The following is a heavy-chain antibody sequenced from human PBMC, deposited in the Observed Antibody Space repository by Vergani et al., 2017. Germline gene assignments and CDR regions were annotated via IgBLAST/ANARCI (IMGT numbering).Heavy chain of an antibody. Sequence: QVQLQESGPGLVKPSQTLSLTCTVSGGSISSSSYYWGWIRQPPGKGLEWIGSIYYSGSTYYNPSLKSRVTISVDTSKNQFSLKLSSVTAADTAVYYCARHPIAVAGTVAFDIWGQGTMVTVSS. CDR3: ARHPIAVAGTVAFDI. J-gene: IGHJ3*02. CDR1: GGSISSSSYY. CDR2: IYYSGST. D-gene: IGHD6-19*01. V-gene: IGHV4-39*01.